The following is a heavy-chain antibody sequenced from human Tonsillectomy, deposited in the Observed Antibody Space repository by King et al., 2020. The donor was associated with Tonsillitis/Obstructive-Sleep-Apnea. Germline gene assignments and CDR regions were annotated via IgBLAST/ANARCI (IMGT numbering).Heavy chain of an antibody. J-gene: IGHJ4*02. V-gene: IGHV3-53*01. CDR1: GFTVSSNY. CDR3: ARADSDYYGSGSYYPLDY. D-gene: IGHD3-10*01. Sequence: VQLVESGGGLIQPGGSLRLSCAASGFTVSSNYMSWVRQAPGKGLEWVSVIYSGGSTYYADSVKGRFTISRDNSKNTLYIQMNSLRAEDTAVYYCARADSDYYGSGSYYPLDYWGQGTLVTVSS. CDR2: IYSGGST.